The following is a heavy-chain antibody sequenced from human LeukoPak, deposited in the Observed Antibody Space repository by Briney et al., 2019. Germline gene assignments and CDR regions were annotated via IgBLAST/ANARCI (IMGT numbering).Heavy chain of an antibody. V-gene: IGHV3-21*01. CDR1: GFTFSSYS. D-gene: IGHD6-19*01. J-gene: IGHJ4*02. Sequence: GGSLRLSCAAPGFTFSSYSMNWVRQAPGKGLEWVSSISSSSSYIYYADSVKGRFTISRDNAKNSLYLQMNSLRAEDTAVYYCALAGGWFNDYWGQGTLVTVSS. CDR3: ALAGGWFNDY. CDR2: ISSSSSYI.